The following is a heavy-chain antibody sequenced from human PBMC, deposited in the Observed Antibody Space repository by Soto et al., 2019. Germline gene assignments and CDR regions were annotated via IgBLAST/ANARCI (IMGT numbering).Heavy chain of an antibody. CDR1: GGTFSSYA. V-gene: IGHV1-69*01. D-gene: IGHD1-26*01. CDR3: ARGTQFSGSYSRAEYFQH. CDR2: IIPIFGTA. J-gene: IGHJ1*01. Sequence: QVQLVQSGAEVKKPGSSVKVSCKASGGTFSSYAISWVRQAPGQGLEWMGGIIPIFGTANYAQKFQGRVTITADESTSPAYMELSSLRSEDTAVYYCARGTQFSGSYSRAEYFQHWGQGTLVTVSS.